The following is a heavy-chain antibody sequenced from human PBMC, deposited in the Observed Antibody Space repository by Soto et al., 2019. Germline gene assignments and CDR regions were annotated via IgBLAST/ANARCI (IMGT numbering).Heavy chain of an antibody. CDR3: PIWSNWNPLYSRGMDV. Sequence: QVQLLQSGAEVKKPGSSVKVSCKVSGGAFTNYSLNWVRHAPGQGLEWLGGIIPLHNTSNYSLKLLGRGSVTADISSNTVYMHLSGLTSDDTATYYCPIWSNWNPLYSRGMDVWGQGTTVTVSS. V-gene: IGHV1-69*06. CDR1: GGAFTNYS. J-gene: IGHJ6*02. D-gene: IGHD1-20*01. CDR2: IIPLHNTS.